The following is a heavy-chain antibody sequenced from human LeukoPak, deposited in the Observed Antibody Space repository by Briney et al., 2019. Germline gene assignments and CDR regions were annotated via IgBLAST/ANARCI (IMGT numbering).Heavy chain of an antibody. D-gene: IGHD1-26*01. CDR2: ISWNSGSI. J-gene: IGHJ3*02. V-gene: IGHV3-9*01. CDR1: GFTFDDYA. CDR3: AKVSGSYEANDAFDI. Sequence: GGSLRLSCAASGFTFDDYAMHWVRQAPGKGLEWVSGISWNSGSIGYADSVKDRFTISRDNAKNSLYLQMNSLRAEDTALYYCAKVSGSYEANDAFDIWGQGTMVTVSS.